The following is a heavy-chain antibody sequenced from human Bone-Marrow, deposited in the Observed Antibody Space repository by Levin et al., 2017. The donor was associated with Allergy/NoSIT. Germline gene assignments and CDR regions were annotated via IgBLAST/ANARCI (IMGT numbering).Heavy chain of an antibody. CDR3: ARHLGYCSGVTCFEQLFDY. V-gene: IGHV4-39*01. CDR1: GDSINSTIYY. D-gene: IGHD2-15*01. CDR2: INYIGST. J-gene: IGHJ4*02. Sequence: SETLSLTCTASGDSINSTIYYWAWIRQPPGKGLEWIGSINYIGSTYYNPSLKSRVTISVDTSKKQFPLRLSSVTAADTSVYYCARHLGYCSGVTCFEQLFDYWGQGTLVTVSS.